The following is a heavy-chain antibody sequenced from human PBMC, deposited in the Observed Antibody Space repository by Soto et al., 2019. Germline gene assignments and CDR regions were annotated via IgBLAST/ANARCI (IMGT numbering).Heavy chain of an antibody. Sequence: SETLSLTCTVSGGSISSYYWIWIRQPPGKGLEWIGYIYYSGSTNYNPSLKSRVTISVDTSKNQFSLKLSSVTAADTAVYYCARDRYIAVADYYFDYWGQGTLVTVS. CDR1: GGSISSYY. V-gene: IGHV4-59*01. CDR2: IYYSGST. J-gene: IGHJ4*02. D-gene: IGHD6-19*01. CDR3: ARDRYIAVADYYFDY.